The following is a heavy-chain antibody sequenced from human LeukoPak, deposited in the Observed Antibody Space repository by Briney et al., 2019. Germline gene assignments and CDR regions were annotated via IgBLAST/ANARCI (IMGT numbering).Heavy chain of an antibody. V-gene: IGHV4-59*11. CDR3: TTIKRGDIFGYFDF. Sequence: PSETLSLTCTLSGGSMTTHHWNWIRQTPGKGLEWIGYVFDSGRTKVNPSLKSRVTLSADTSKNQLSLGLSSVTAADTAMYYCTTIKRGDIFGYFDFWGQGILVTVSS. D-gene: IGHD5-18*01. J-gene: IGHJ4*02. CDR2: VFDSGRT. CDR1: GGSMTTHH.